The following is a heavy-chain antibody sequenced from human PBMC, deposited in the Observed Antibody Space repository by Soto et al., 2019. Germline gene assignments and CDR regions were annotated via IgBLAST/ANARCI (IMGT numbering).Heavy chain of an antibody. Sequence: GSLRLSCSASGFFFGSYGMHWVRQALGKWLEWVAVIWYDGFNKYYADSVKGRFTISRDNSKNTLYLQMNSLRAEDTAVYYCARDRGGPPLRYYYGMDVWGQGTTVTVSS. J-gene: IGHJ6*02. V-gene: IGHV3-33*08. D-gene: IGHD2-15*01. CDR3: ARDRGGPPLRYYYGMDV. CDR1: GFFFGSYG. CDR2: IWYDGFNK.